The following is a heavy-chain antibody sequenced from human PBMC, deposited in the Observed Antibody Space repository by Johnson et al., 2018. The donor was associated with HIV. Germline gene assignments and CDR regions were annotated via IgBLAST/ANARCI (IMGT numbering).Heavy chain of an antibody. CDR1: GFTFDDYG. CDR3: ARPRIAVLPAGAFDI. V-gene: IGHV3-20*03. Sequence: SGFTFDDYGMSWVRQAPGKGLEWVSGINWNGGSTGYADSVKGRFTISRDNSKNILSLQMNSLRVEDTAVYYCARPRIAVLPAGAFDIWGPGTMVTVSS. D-gene: IGHD2-2*01. CDR2: INWNGGST. J-gene: IGHJ3*02.